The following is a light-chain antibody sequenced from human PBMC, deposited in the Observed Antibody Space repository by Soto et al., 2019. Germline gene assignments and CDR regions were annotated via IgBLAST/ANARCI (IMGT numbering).Light chain of an antibody. Sequence: QSVLTQPPSVSGAPGQRVTIFCTGSSSNIGADYHVHWYQQLPGTAPRLLIYGSTNRPSGVPGRFSGSKSDTSASLAITGLQAEDEGDYYCQSYDTSLRAYVFGTGTKLTVL. CDR1: SSNIGADYH. V-gene: IGLV1-40*01. CDR2: GST. CDR3: QSYDTSLRAYV. J-gene: IGLJ1*01.